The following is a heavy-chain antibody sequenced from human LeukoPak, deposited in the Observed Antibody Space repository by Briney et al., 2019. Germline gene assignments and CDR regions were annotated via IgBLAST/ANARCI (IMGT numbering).Heavy chain of an antibody. CDR2: ISGSGGST. D-gene: IGHD3-22*01. V-gene: IGHV3-23*01. CDR3: ASGRPAWYYYDSSGPYDDAFDI. CDR1: GFTFSSYA. J-gene: IGHJ3*02. Sequence: GGSLRLSCAASGFTFSSYAMSWVRQAPGKGLEWVSAISGSGGSTYYADSVKGRFTISRDNAKNSLYLQMNSLRAEDTAVYYCASGRPAWYYYDSSGPYDDAFDIWGQGTMVTVSS.